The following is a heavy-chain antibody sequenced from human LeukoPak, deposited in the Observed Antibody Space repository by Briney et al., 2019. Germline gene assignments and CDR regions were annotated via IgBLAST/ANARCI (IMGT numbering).Heavy chain of an antibody. D-gene: IGHD3-3*01. CDR2: IYYTGST. Sequence: PSETLSLTCTVSGGSISSSSYYWGWVRQPPGKGLEWIGSIYYTGSTYYKPSLKSRVTISVDTSKNQFSLTVSSVTAADTAVYYCARQGRRMGYDFWSGYRHFDYWGQGTPVTVSS. J-gene: IGHJ4*02. CDR1: GGSISSSSYY. V-gene: IGHV4-39*01. CDR3: ARQGRRMGYDFWSGYRHFDY.